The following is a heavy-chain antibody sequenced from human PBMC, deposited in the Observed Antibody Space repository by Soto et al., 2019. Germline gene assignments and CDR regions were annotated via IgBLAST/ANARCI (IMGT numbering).Heavy chain of an antibody. V-gene: IGHV1-2*04. J-gene: IGHJ4*02. CDR3: ARVDSLHSSSSPSFDY. CDR1: GYTFTGYY. CDR2: INPNSGGT. Sequence: GASVKVSCKASGYTFTGYYMHWVRQAPGQGLEWMGWINPNSGGTNYAQKFQGWVTMTRDTSISTAYMELSRLRSDDTAVYYCARVDSLHSSSSPSFDYWGQGTLVTVSS. D-gene: IGHD6-6*01.